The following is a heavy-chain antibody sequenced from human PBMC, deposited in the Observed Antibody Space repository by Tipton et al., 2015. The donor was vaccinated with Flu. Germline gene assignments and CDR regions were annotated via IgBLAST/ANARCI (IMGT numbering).Heavy chain of an antibody. V-gene: IGHV4-4*07. Sequence: TLSLTCTVSGGSISSYYWSWIRQPAGKGLEWIGRIYTSGSTNNNPSLKSRVTMSVDTTKNQFSLKLSSVNAADTAVYYCARDEGYDAGEDAFDIWGQGTMVTVSS. J-gene: IGHJ3*02. CDR3: ARDEGYDAGEDAFDI. CDR2: IYTSGST. D-gene: IGHD5-12*01. CDR1: GGSISSYY.